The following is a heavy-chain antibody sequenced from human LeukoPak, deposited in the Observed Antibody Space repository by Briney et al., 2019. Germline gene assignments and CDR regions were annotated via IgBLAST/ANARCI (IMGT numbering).Heavy chain of an antibody. CDR2: IYYSGST. Sequence: SETLSLTCTVSGGSISSYYWSWIRQPPGKGLEWIGYIYYSGSTNYNPSLKSRVTISVDTSKNQFSLKLSSVTAADTAVYYCARVVGLLEGVGLGFFDYWGQGTLVTVSS. CDR3: ARVVGLLEGVGLGFFDY. D-gene: IGHD3-3*01. V-gene: IGHV4-59*01. CDR1: GGSISSYY. J-gene: IGHJ4*02.